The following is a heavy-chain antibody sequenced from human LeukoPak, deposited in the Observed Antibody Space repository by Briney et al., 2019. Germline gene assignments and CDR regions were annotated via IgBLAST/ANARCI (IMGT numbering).Heavy chain of an antibody. Sequence: GGSLRLSCAASGFTFSSYGMHWVRQAPGQGLEWMGWINPNSGGTNYAQNFQGRVTMTRDTSISTAYMELSRLRPDDTAMYYCATHSNTWWSWGQGTLVTVSS. D-gene: IGHD6-13*01. J-gene: IGHJ5*02. CDR2: INPNSGGT. V-gene: IGHV1-2*02. CDR3: ATHSNTWWS. CDR1: GFTFSSYG.